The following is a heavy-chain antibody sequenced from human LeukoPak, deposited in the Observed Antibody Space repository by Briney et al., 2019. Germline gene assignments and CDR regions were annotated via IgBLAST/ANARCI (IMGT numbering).Heavy chain of an antibody. J-gene: IGHJ5*02. CDR2: ISAYNGNT. Sequence: GASVKVSCKASGYTFTSYGISWVRQAPGQGLEWMGWISAYNGNTNYAQKLQGRVTMTTDTSTSTAYMELRSLRSDDTAVYYCARGYDFWSGYYTGQLENWFDPWGQGTLITVSS. V-gene: IGHV1-18*01. D-gene: IGHD3-3*01. CDR1: GYTFTSYG. CDR3: ARGYDFWSGYYTGQLENWFDP.